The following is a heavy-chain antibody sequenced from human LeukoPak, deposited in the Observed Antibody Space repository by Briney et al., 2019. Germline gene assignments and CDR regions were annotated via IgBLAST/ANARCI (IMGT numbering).Heavy chain of an antibody. D-gene: IGHD3-22*01. CDR2: IYQGGRT. CDR3: ARGDASGYPDY. V-gene: IGHV4-4*02. CDR1: GDSMNSSNW. Sequence: SGTLSLTCAVSGDSMNSSNWWSWVRQSPGKGLEWIGEIYQGGRTNYKSSLKSRVSISVDKSRNQLSLKLTSVTAADTAVYYCARGDASGYPDYWGQGTLVTVSS. J-gene: IGHJ4*02.